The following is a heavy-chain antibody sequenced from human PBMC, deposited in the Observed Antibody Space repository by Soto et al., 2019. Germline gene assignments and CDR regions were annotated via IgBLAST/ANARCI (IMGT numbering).Heavy chain of an antibody. J-gene: IGHJ4*02. CDR2: IWPGDSDT. D-gene: IGHD3-16*01. Sequence: PGESLKISCQGSGYRFSSYWIGWVRQRPGKGLEWMGLIWPGDSDTRYSPSFEGQVTISADKSINTTYLQWGSLKASDAAMYYCARGGDAINPRKYSFDYWGPGTLVTVSS. CDR3: ARGGDAINPRKYSFDY. V-gene: IGHV5-51*01. CDR1: GYRFSSYW.